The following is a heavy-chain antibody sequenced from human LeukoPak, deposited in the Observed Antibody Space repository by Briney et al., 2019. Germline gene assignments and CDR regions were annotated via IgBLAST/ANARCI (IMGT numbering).Heavy chain of an antibody. D-gene: IGHD3-10*01. J-gene: IGHJ6*03. CDR2: INPNSGGT. CDR3: ARFGGWGDYYMDV. CDR1: GYTFTGYY. Sequence: GASVKVSCKASGYTFTGYYMHWVRQAPGQGLEWMGWINPNSGGTNYAQKLQGRVTMTRDTSISTAYMELSRLRSDDTAVYYCARFGGWGDYYMDVWGKGTTVTVSS. V-gene: IGHV1-2*02.